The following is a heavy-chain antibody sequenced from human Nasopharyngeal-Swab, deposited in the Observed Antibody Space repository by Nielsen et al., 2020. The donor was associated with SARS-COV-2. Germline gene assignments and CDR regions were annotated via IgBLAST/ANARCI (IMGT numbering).Heavy chain of an antibody. D-gene: IGHD6-19*01. CDR1: GGSFSGYY. CDR3: ARDTGIAEQWLVRTVDAFDI. J-gene: IGHJ3*02. V-gene: IGHV4-31*11. CDR2: IYYSGST. Sequence: SETLSLTCAVCGGSFSGYYWSWIRQHPGKGLEWIGYIYYSGSTYYNPSLKSRVTISVDTSKNQFSLKLSSVTAADTAVYYCARDTGIAEQWLVRTVDAFDIWGQGTMVTVSS.